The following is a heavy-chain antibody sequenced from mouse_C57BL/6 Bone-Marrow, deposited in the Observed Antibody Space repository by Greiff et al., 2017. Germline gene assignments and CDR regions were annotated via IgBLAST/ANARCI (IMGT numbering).Heavy chain of an antibody. D-gene: IGHD1-1*02. Sequence: EVKLMESGGGLVKPGGSLTLSCAASGFTFSSYAMSWVRQTPEKRLEWVATISDGGSYTYYPDNVKGRFTISRDKAKNNLYLQMSHLKSEDTAMYYCARGGYFDYWGQGTTLTVSA. CDR3: ARGGYFDY. V-gene: IGHV5-4*03. CDR1: GFTFSSYA. CDR2: ISDGGSYT. J-gene: IGHJ2*01.